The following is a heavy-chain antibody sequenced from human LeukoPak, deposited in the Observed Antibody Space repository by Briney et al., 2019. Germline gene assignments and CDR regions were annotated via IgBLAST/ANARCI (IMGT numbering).Heavy chain of an antibody. CDR1: GYTFTGYY. CDR2: INPNSGGT. V-gene: IGHV1-2*02. D-gene: IGHD3-10*01. J-gene: IGHJ4*02. Sequence: ASVKVSCKASGYTFTGYYMHWVRQAPGQGLEWMGWINPNSGGTNCAQKFQGRVTMTRDTSISTAYMELSRLRSDDTAVYYCARDNHYYGSGSYWGRSQYYFDYWGQGTLVTVSS. CDR3: ARDNHYYGSGSYWGRSQYYFDY.